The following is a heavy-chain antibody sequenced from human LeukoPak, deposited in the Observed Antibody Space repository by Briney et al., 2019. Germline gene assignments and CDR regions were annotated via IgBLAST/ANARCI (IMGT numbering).Heavy chain of an antibody. J-gene: IGHJ4*02. CDR2: ISYDGSNE. CDR1: GFTFSSYG. V-gene: IGHV3-30*03. CDR3: ARTAARRFDY. D-gene: IGHD6-6*01. Sequence: GGSLRLSCVASGFTFSSYGMHWVRQAPGKGLEWVAFISYDGSNENIADSVKGRFIISRDNSKNTLYLQMNSLRAEDTAVYYCARTAARRFDYWGQGTLVTVSS.